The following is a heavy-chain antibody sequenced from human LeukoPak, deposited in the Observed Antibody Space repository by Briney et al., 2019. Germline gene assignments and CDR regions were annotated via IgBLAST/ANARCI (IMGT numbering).Heavy chain of an antibody. J-gene: IGHJ5*02. D-gene: IGHD2-2*02. V-gene: IGHV1-2*02. CDR1: GYTFTGYY. CDR3: ARAVGYCSSTSCYRYNWFDP. CDR2: INPNSGDT. Sequence: GASVKDSCKASGYTFTGYYMHWVRQAPGQGLEWMGWINPNSGDTNYAQKFQGKITMTRDTSISTAYMELSRLRSDDTAVYYCARAVGYCSSTSCYRYNWFDPWGQGTLVTVSS.